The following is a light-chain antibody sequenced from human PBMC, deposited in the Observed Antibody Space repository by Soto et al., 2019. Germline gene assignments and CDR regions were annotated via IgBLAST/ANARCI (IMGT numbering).Light chain of an antibody. Sequence: QSALTQPPSVSGSPGQSATISCSGTSSDVGGYNYVSWYQQHPGQAPKLMIYDVSKRPSGVPDRFSGSKSGNTASLTISGLQAEDEADYYCCSWAGGYTYVFGTGTKLTVL. J-gene: IGLJ1*01. CDR3: CSWAGGYTYV. V-gene: IGLV2-11*01. CDR2: DVS. CDR1: SSDVGGYNY.